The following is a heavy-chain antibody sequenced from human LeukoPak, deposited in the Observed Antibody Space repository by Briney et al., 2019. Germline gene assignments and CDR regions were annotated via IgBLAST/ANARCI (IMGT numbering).Heavy chain of an antibody. Sequence: PSETLSLTCSVSGGTISGYYWSWIRQPPGQGLEWIGNVHYRGTTNYSPSLKSRVTISVGLSKKQCSLKLTSVTAADTAVYYCARGGRSGSYTYYFDYWGLGSLVTVSS. CDR1: GGTISGYY. CDR3: ARGGRSGSYTYYFDY. V-gene: IGHV4-59*01. J-gene: IGHJ4*02. D-gene: IGHD1-26*01. CDR2: VHYRGTT.